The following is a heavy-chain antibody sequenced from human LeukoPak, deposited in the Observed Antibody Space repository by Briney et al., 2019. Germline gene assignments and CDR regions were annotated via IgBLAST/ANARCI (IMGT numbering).Heavy chain of an antibody. CDR3: ARDPAYYYDSSGDRHLDY. J-gene: IGHJ4*02. Sequence: ASVKVSCKASGYTFTGYYMHWVRQAPGQGLEWMGWINPNSGGTNYAQKFQGRVTMTRDTSISTAYMELSRLRSDDTAVYYCARDPAYYYDSSGDRHLDYWGQGTLVTVSS. CDR1: GYTFTGYY. CDR2: INPNSGGT. V-gene: IGHV1-2*02. D-gene: IGHD3-22*01.